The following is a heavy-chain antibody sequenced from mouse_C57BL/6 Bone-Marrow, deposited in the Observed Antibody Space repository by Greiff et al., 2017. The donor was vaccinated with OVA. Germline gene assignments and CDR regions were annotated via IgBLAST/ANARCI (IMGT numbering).Heavy chain of an antibody. CDR2: IYPRSGNT. D-gene: IGHD1-1*01. J-gene: IGHJ3*01. Sequence: QVQLQQSGAELARPGASVKLSCKASGYTFTSYGISWVKQRTGQGLEWIGEIYPRSGNTYYNEKFKGKATLTADKSSSTAYMELRSLTSEDSAVYFGASRIYYYGSSEAYWGQGTLVTVSA. V-gene: IGHV1-81*01. CDR1: GYTFTSYG. CDR3: ASRIYYYGSSEAY.